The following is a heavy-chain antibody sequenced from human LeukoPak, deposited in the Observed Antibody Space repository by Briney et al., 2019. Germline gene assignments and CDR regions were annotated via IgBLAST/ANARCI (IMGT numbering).Heavy chain of an antibody. CDR2: ISGRVGST. CDR1: GFTFNTYG. Sequence: GGSLRLSCAASGFTFNTYGMGWVRQAPGKGLEWVSAISGRVGSTYYTDSVKGRFTISRDNAKNTVYLQMNSLRAEDTAVYYCAKGASYCSSTSCYTPYYYYYMDVWGKGTTVTVSS. D-gene: IGHD2-2*02. J-gene: IGHJ6*03. CDR3: AKGASYCSSTSCYTPYYYYYMDV. V-gene: IGHV3-23*01.